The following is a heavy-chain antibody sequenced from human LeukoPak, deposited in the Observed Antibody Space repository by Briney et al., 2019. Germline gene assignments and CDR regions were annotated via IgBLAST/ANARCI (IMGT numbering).Heavy chain of an antibody. D-gene: IGHD3-10*01. Sequence: GGSLRLSCAASGFTFSSYAMSWVRQAPGKGLEWVSAISGSGGSTYYADSVKGRFTISRDNAKNSLYLQMNSLRAEDTAVYYCARVVGFGDYYFDYWGQGTLVTVPS. CDR1: GFTFSSYA. CDR3: ARVVGFGDYYFDY. V-gene: IGHV3-23*01. J-gene: IGHJ4*02. CDR2: ISGSGGST.